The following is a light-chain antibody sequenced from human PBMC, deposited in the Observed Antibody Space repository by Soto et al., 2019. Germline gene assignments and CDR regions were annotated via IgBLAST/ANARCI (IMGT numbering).Light chain of an antibody. V-gene: IGLV2-8*01. J-gene: IGLJ3*02. CDR2: EVS. CDR3: SSYAGSDNWV. CDR1: SSDVGYDP. Sequence: QSALTQPPSASGSPGQSVTISCTGTSSDVGYDPVSWYQQHPGKAPKLMIYEVSKRPSGVPDRFSGSKSGKTASLTVSGLRAEDEADYYCSSYAGSDNWVFGGGTKLTVL.